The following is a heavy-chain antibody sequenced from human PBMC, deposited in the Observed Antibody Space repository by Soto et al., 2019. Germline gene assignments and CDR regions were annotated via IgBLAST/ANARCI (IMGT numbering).Heavy chain of an antibody. D-gene: IGHD2-15*01. CDR3: ARVGDIVVVVAATRDWFDP. CDR2: IIPIFGTA. Sequence: ASVKVSCKASGGTFSSYAISWVRQAPGQGLEWMGGIIPIFGTANYAQKFQGRVTITADESTGTAYMELGSLGSEDAAVYSCARVGDIVVVVAATRDWFDPWGQGTLVTVSS. V-gene: IGHV1-69*13. J-gene: IGHJ5*02. CDR1: GGTFSSYA.